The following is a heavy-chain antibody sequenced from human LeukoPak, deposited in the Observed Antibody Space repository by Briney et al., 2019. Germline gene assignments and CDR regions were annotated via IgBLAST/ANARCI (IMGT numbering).Heavy chain of an antibody. CDR3: VSGLIAAAGTSGNY. D-gene: IGHD6-13*01. CDR1: GFTFSSYR. Sequence: GGSLRLSCAASGFTFSSYRMFWVRQAPGKGLVWVSRIDSDGSSTRYADSVQGRFTISRDNAKSTLYLQMNSLTAEDTAVYYCVSGLIAAAGTSGNYWGQGTLVTVSS. CDR2: IDSDGSST. V-gene: IGHV3-74*01. J-gene: IGHJ4*02.